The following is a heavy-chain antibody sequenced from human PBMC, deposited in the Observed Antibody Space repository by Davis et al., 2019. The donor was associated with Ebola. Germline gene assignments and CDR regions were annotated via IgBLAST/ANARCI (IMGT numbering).Heavy chain of an antibody. D-gene: IGHD5-12*01. CDR3: AKDPYGGYFQFDY. V-gene: IGHV3-23*01. Sequence: GGSLRLSCAASGFTFSSYAMSWVRQAPGKGLEWVASIGGGGVSTYYADSVKGRFTISRDNSKNTLYLQMNSLRAEDTAVYYCAKDPYGGYFQFDYWGQGTLVTVSS. CDR1: GFTFSSYA. CDR2: IGGGGVST. J-gene: IGHJ4*02.